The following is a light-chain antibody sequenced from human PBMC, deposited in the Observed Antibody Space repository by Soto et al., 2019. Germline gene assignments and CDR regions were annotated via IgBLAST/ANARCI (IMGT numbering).Light chain of an antibody. Sequence: DIQMTQSPTSLSASVGDRVTITCRASQGIDYNLAWYQQKPGKVPKVLIYTASTLHSGVPSRFSGSGSGTEFTLTINSLQPEDVATYFCQKYDSVPWSFGQGTRVEI. CDR1: QGIDYN. CDR3: QKYDSVPWS. CDR2: TAS. J-gene: IGKJ1*01. V-gene: IGKV1-27*01.